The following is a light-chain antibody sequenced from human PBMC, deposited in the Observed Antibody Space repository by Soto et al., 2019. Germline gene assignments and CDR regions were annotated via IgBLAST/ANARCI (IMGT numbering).Light chain of an antibody. V-gene: IGKV3-20*01. J-gene: IGKJ1*01. Sequence: EIVLTQSPGTLSLSPGERATLSCRASESVTSSYLAWYQQKPGQAPRLLIYGASSRAIGIPDRFSGSGSGTDFTLTISRLEPEDFTLYYCQQYGRSPTFGQGTTVEIK. CDR1: ESVTSSY. CDR2: GAS. CDR3: QQYGRSPT.